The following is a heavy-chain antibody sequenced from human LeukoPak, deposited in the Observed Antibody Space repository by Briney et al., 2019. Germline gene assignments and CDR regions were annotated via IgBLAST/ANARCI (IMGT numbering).Heavy chain of an antibody. CDR3: VKAIPPQTL. CDR2: ISSNGGST. CDR1: GLPFSTHA. V-gene: IGHV3-64D*06. D-gene: IGHD2-21*01. J-gene: IGHJ6*02. Sequence: GGSLRLSCSASGLPFSTHAMHWVRQTPGKGLEFVSAISSNGGSTYYADSVKGRFTISRDNSKDTLYLQMSSLRAEDTAVYYCVKAIPPQTLWGQGTTVTVSS.